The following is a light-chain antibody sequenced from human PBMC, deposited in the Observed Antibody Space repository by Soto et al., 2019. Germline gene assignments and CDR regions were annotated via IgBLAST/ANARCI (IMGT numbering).Light chain of an antibody. CDR2: EVS. Sequence: QSVLTQPPSASGSPGQSVTISCTGTSSDVGGYNYVSWYQQQPGKAPKLMIYEVSKRPSGVPDRFSGSKSGNTASLTVSGLQAEDEADYYCSSYAGSNNVVFGGGTQLTVL. CDR3: SSYAGSNNVV. J-gene: IGLJ2*01. V-gene: IGLV2-8*01. CDR1: SSDVGGYNY.